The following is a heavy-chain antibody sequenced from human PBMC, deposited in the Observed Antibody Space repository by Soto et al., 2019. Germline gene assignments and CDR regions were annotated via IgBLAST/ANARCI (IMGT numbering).Heavy chain of an antibody. J-gene: IGHJ4*02. D-gene: IGHD1-1*01. CDR1: GYTLTDLA. CDR2: FDPEDGET. CDR3: ATRGTRWLQSPFDY. V-gene: IGHV1-24*01. Sequence: ASVKVSCKVSGYTLTDLAIHWVRQAPGKGLEWVGGFDPEDGETIYAQKFQGRVTMTEDTSTDTAYMELSNLRSEDTAVYYCATRGTRWLQSPFDYWGQGTLVTVSS.